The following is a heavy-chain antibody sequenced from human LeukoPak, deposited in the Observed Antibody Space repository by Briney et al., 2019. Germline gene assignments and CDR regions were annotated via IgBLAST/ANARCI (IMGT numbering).Heavy chain of an antibody. D-gene: IGHD3-10*01. V-gene: IGHV3-23*01. Sequence: GGSLRLSCAASGFTFSDYAMSWVRQAPGKGLEWVSSIRASGGSTFYADSVKGRFTISRDNSENTLFLQMNSRRADDAAVYYCAKDQIGVLPDAFDIWGQGTMVSVSS. J-gene: IGHJ3*02. CDR1: GFTFSDYA. CDR3: AKDQIGVLPDAFDI. CDR2: IRASGGST.